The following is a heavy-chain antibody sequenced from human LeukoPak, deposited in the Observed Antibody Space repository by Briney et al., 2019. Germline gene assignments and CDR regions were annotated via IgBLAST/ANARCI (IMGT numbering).Heavy chain of an antibody. CDR2: INAGNGNT. Sequence: ASAKVSCKASGYTFTSYAMHWVRQAPGQRLEWMGWINAGNGNTKYSQKFQGRVTITRDTSASTAYMELSSLRSEDTAVYYCARLTVTTRSFDYWGQGTLVTVSS. V-gene: IGHV1-3*01. D-gene: IGHD4-17*01. CDR3: ARLTVTTRSFDY. J-gene: IGHJ4*02. CDR1: GYTFTSYA.